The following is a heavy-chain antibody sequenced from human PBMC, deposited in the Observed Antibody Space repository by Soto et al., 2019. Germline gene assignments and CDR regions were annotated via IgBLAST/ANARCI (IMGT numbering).Heavy chain of an antibody. CDR2: INPSGGST. CDR3: ARAGGFGSSRLSDYYYSGMDV. D-gene: IGHD6-13*01. CDR1: GYTFTSYY. V-gene: IGHV1-46*01. Sequence: AASVKVSCKASGYTFTSYYMHWVRQAPGQGLEWMGIINPSGGSTSYAQKFQGRVTMTRDTSTSTVYMELSSLRSEDTAVYYCARAGGFGSSRLSDYYYSGMDVWGQGTTVTVSS. J-gene: IGHJ6*02.